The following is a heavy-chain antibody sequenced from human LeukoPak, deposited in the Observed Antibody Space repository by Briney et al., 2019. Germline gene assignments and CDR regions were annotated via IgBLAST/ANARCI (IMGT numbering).Heavy chain of an antibody. CDR2: IYYSGST. Sequence: KPSETLSLTCTVSGGSISSSSYYWGWIRQPPGKGLEWIGSIYYSGSTYYNPSLKSRVTISVDTSKNQFSLKLSSVPAADTAVYYCARSPRGYSYGYNWFDPWGQGTLVTVSS. CDR1: GGSISSSSYY. CDR3: ARSPRGYSYGYNWFDP. V-gene: IGHV4-39*01. J-gene: IGHJ5*02. D-gene: IGHD5-18*01.